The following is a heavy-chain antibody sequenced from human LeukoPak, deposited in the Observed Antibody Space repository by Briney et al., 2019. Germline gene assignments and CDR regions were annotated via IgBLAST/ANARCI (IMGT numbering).Heavy chain of an antibody. D-gene: IGHD3-10*01. J-gene: IGHJ3*02. CDR2: IYTDGNT. V-gene: IGHV3-66*01. CDR3: ARDTPHASGTYRDAFDI. CDR1: GPTVSNNY. Sequence: GGSLRLSCAASGPTVSNNYMSWVRQAPGKGLEWVSVIYTDGNTKYADSVRGRFIISRDDSQNTLFLQMNSLRVEDTAMYYCARDTPHASGTYRDAFDIWGQGTMVTVSS.